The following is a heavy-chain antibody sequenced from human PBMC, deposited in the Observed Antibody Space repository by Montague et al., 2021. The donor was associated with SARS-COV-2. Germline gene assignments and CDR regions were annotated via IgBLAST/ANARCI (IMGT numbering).Heavy chain of an antibody. V-gene: IGHV4-59*11. Sequence: SEILSLTCSVSGGSISGRYWSWIRQPPGKGLEWIGNFDHSGDTKYNPSLKSRATISVDTSKNQFALRLHSVTAADTAVYYCAREFRIELWQTNWYFGLWGRGTLVTVSS. D-gene: IGHD3-16*01. CDR1: GGSISGRY. CDR2: FDHSGDT. CDR3: AREFRIELWQTNWYFGL. J-gene: IGHJ2*01.